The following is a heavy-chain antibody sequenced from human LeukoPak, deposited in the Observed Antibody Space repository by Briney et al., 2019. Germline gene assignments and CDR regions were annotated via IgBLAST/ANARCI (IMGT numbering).Heavy chain of an antibody. V-gene: IGHV3-30*02. CDR1: GFGFSSYG. CDR2: LRKDATYS. J-gene: IGHJ4*02. CDR3: ASGGPTRGTLDS. D-gene: IGHD1-26*01. Sequence: GGSLRLSCAAPGFGFSSYGMYWVRQTPDKGLEWVAYLRKDATYSNYADSVRGRFTISRDNSKNTLDLQMSSLRVEDTAVYFCASGGPTRGTLDSWGQGTLVTVSS.